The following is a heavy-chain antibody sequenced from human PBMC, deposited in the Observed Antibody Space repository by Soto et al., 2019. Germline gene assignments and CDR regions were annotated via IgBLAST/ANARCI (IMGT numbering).Heavy chain of an antibody. Sequence: EVQLLESGGGLVQPGGSLRLSCAASGFTFSSYAMSWVRQAPGKGLEWVSAISGSGGSTYYADSVKGRFTISRDNSKNTLYLQMNRLRAEETAVYYCAKEYYYASSGYYPFVDWGQGTLVTVSS. D-gene: IGHD3-22*01. CDR3: AKEYYYASSGYYPFVD. CDR1: GFTFSSYA. V-gene: IGHV3-23*01. CDR2: ISGSGGST. J-gene: IGHJ4*02.